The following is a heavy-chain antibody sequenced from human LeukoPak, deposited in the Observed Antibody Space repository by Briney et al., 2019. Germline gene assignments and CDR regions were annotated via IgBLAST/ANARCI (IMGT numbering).Heavy chain of an antibody. Sequence: PGGSLRLSCAASGFTFSSFGMHWVRQAPGKGLEWVSGISWNSGSIGYADSVKGRFTISRDNAKNSLYLQMNSLRAEDTALYYCAKGDFGVVITNFDYWGQGTLVTVSS. J-gene: IGHJ4*02. D-gene: IGHD3-3*01. CDR3: AKGDFGVVITNFDY. V-gene: IGHV3-9*01. CDR2: ISWNSGSI. CDR1: GFTFSSFG.